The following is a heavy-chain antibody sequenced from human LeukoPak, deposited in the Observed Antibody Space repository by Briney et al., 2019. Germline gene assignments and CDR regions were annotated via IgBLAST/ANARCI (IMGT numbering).Heavy chain of an antibody. CDR3: VRDPSYGSSWYYYMDV. D-gene: IGHD6-13*01. Sequence: GGSLRLSCAASEFTLVRYAMNWVRRAPGKGLEGGSCIRSSSFKIVYADSVKGRFTISRDNSKNSLYLQMDSLRVEDTAVYYCVRDPSYGSSWYYYMDVWGKGTTVTVSS. J-gene: IGHJ6*03. V-gene: IGHV3-48*03. CDR2: IRSSSFKI. CDR1: EFTLVRYA.